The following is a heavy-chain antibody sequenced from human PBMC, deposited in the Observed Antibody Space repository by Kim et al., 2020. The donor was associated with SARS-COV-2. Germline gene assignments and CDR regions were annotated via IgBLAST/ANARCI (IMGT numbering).Heavy chain of an antibody. D-gene: IGHD6-6*01. V-gene: IGHV3-11*04. CDR3: ARDQAAREFDY. Sequence: TSYPEAVRDRFTISRNNATNPLYLQMNSLRAEDTAVDYCARDQAAREFDYWGQGTLVTVSS. J-gene: IGHJ4*02. CDR2: T.